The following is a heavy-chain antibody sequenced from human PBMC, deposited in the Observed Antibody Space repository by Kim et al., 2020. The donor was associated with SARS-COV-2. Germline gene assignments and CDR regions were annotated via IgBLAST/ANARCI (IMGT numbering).Heavy chain of an antibody. J-gene: IGHJ6*02. CDR1: GFTFSSYG. V-gene: IGHV3-33*01. CDR2: IWYDGSNK. CDR3: ARAYIVVVPAYYYYGMDV. D-gene: IGHD2-2*01. Sequence: GGSLRLSCAASGFTFSSYGMHWVRQAPGKGLEWVAVIWYDGSNKYYADSVKGRFTISRDNSKNTLYLQMNSLRAEDTAVYYCARAYIVVVPAYYYYGMDVWGQGTTVTVSS.